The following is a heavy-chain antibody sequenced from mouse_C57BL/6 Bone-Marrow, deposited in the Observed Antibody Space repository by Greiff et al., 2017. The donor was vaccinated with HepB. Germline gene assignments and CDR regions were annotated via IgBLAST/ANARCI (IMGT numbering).Heavy chain of an antibody. Sequence: VKLMESGAELVMPGASVKLSCKASGYTFTSYWMHWVKQRPGQGLEWIGELDPSDSYTNYNQKFKGKSTLTVDKSSSTAYMQLSSLTSEDSAVYYCARIYYYGSSSLFDYWGQGTTLTVSS. D-gene: IGHD1-1*01. CDR3: ARIYYYGSSSLFDY. CDR1: GYTFTSYW. V-gene: IGHV1-69*01. J-gene: IGHJ2*01. CDR2: LDPSDSYT.